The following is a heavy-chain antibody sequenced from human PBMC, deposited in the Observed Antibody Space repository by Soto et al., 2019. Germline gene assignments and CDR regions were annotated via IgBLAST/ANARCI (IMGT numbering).Heavy chain of an antibody. Sequence: ASVKVSCKASGYTFTSYDINWVRQATGQGLEWMGWMNPNSGNTGYAQKFQGRVTMTRNTSISTAYMELSSLRSEDTAVYYCARATRAYYYDSSGYPVWGMDVWGQGTTVTVSS. CDR1: GYTFTSYD. CDR3: ARATRAYYYDSSGYPVWGMDV. D-gene: IGHD3-22*01. V-gene: IGHV1-8*01. J-gene: IGHJ6*02. CDR2: MNPNSGNT.